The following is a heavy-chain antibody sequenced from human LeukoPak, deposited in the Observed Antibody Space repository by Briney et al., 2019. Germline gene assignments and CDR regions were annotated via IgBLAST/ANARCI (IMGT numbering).Heavy chain of an antibody. J-gene: IGHJ4*02. CDR2: ISGSSIYI. D-gene: IGHD3-22*01. CDR3: ARDPPYYDSSGYYYDY. V-gene: IGHV3-21*01. CDR1: GFTFSTYS. Sequence: PGGSLRLSCAASGFTFSTYSMTWVRQAPGKGLEWVSSISGSSIYIYYADSVKGRFTISRDNAKNSLYLQMNSLRAEDTAVYYCARDPPYYDSSGYYYDYWGQGTLVTVSS.